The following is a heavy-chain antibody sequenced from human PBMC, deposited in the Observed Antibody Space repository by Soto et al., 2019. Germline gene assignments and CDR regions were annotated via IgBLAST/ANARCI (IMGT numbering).Heavy chain of an antibody. V-gene: IGHV1-45*02. CDR2: ITPFNGNT. D-gene: IGHD1-7*01. Sequence: SVKVSCKASGYTFTYRYLHWVRQAPGQALEWMGWITPFNGNTNYAQKFQDRVTITRDRSMSTAYMELSSLRSEDTAMYYCATRSAGTTFNAFDIWGQGTMVTVSS. CDR1: GYTFTYRY. J-gene: IGHJ3*02. CDR3: ATRSAGTTFNAFDI.